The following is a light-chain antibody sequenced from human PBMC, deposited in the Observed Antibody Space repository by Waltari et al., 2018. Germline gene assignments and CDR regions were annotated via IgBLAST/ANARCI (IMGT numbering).Light chain of an antibody. V-gene: IGKV3-11*01. CDR3: QQRTDRPPVT. CDR2: DAS. CDR1: QSVSVY. Sequence: EVVLTQSPATLSLSPGERATLSCRASQSVSVYLAWYQQRPGQAPRLLIYDASDRATGVPARFSGSGSGTDFTLTISSLEPEDFAVYYCQQRTDRPPVTFGQGT. J-gene: IGKJ5*01.